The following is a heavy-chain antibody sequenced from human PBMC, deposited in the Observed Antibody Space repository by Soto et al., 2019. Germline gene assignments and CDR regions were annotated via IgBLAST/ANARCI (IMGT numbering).Heavy chain of an antibody. CDR1: GFTFSSYA. V-gene: IGHV3-23*01. D-gene: IGHD4-4*01. CDR2: ISGSGGST. CDR3: AKLRDPYHPIQYPTQGYNWFDP. J-gene: IGHJ5*02. Sequence: GGSLRLSCAASGFTFSSYAMSWVRQAPGKGLEWVSAISGSGGSTYYADSVKGRFTISRDNSKNTLYLQMNSLRAEDTAVYYCAKLRDPYHPIQYPTQGYNWFDPWGQGTLVTVSS.